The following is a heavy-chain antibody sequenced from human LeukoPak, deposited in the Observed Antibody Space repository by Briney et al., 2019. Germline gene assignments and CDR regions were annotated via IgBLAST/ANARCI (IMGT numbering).Heavy chain of an antibody. CDR1: GFTFSSYG. J-gene: IGHJ4*02. Sequence: GGSLRLSCAASGFTFSSYGMHWVRQAPGEGLEWVAVISYDGSNKYYADSVKGRFTISRDNSKNTLYLQMNSLRAEDTAVYYCAKLSSGYNFDYWGQGTLVTVSS. D-gene: IGHD3-22*01. CDR2: ISYDGSNK. CDR3: AKLSSGYNFDY. V-gene: IGHV3-30*18.